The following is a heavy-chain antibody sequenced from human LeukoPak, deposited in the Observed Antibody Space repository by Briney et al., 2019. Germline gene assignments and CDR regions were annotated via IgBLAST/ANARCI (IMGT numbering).Heavy chain of an antibody. V-gene: IGHV1-18*01. J-gene: IGHJ6*03. CDR1: GYTFTSYA. D-gene: IGHD3-16*02. Sequence: ASVKVSCKASGYTFTSYAMNWVRQAPGQGLEWMGWISAYNGNTNYAQKLQGRVTMTTDTSTSTAYMELRSLRSDDTAVYYCARGNRFYYYYYMDVWGKGTTVTVSS. CDR2: ISAYNGNT. CDR3: ARGNRFYYYYYMDV.